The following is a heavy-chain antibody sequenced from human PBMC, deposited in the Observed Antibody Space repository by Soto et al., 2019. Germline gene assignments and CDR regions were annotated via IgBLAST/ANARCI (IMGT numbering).Heavy chain of an antibody. CDR1: GASISSGYY. Sequence: SETLSLTCSVSGASISSGYYWAWIRQPPGKGLEWIGTIYHSGSTFHNPSLKSRVTISVDTSKNQFSLRLSSVTAADTAVYYCAVGYCSSASCSREYFQHWGQGTLVTVS. V-gene: IGHV4-38-2*02. J-gene: IGHJ1*01. CDR3: AVGYCSSASCSREYFQH. D-gene: IGHD2-2*01. CDR2: IYHSGST.